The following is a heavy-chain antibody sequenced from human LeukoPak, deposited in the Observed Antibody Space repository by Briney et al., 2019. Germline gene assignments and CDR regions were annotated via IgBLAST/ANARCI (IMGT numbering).Heavy chain of an antibody. D-gene: IGHD2-21*02. Sequence: VASVKVSCKASGYTFTSYDINWVRQATGQGLEWMGWMNPNSGNTGYAQKFQGRVTITRNTSISTAYMELSSLRSEDTAVYYCARGAAAVVTAPPPAYYYYYYMDVWGKGTTVTVSS. J-gene: IGHJ6*03. CDR1: GYTFTSYD. CDR3: ARGAAAVVTAPPPAYYYYYYMDV. V-gene: IGHV1-8*03. CDR2: MNPNSGNT.